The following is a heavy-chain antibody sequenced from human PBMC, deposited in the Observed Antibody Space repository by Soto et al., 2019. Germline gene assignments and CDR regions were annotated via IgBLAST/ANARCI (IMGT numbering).Heavy chain of an antibody. CDR1: DYTFSTYS. Sequence: VGSLRLSYAASDYTFSTYSMNWVRQAPGKGLEWVAYISYDSETTSYAESVKGRFTISRDDAKNSLFLQMNSLRDEDSAVYYCARLYYDYVWGQGTTVTVSS. CDR2: ISYDSETT. J-gene: IGHJ6*02. CDR3: ARLYYDYV. D-gene: IGHD3-3*01. V-gene: IGHV3-48*02.